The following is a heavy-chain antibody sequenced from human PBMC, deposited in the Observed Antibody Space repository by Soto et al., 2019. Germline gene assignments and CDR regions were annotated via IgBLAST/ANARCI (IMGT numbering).Heavy chain of an antibody. Sequence: GESLKISCQSSGYTFSNFWIGWVRQLPGKGLEWMGIIYPGDHETRYSPSFHGKVTISADRSINTAYLQWNSLEASDTAFYFCARSPRSSPYFDYWGQGALVTAPQ. D-gene: IGHD6-13*01. CDR1: GYTFSNFW. CDR2: IYPGDHET. J-gene: IGHJ4*02. V-gene: IGHV5-51*01. CDR3: ARSPRSSPYFDY.